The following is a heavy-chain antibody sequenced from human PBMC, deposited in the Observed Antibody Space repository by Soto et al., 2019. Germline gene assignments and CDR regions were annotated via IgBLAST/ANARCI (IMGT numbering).Heavy chain of an antibody. D-gene: IGHD3-22*01. Sequence: SETLSLTCAVYGGSFSGYYWSWIRQPPGKGLEWIGEINHSGSTNYNPSLKSRVTISVDTSKNQFSLKLSSVTAADTAVYYCARGPTREYHYYDSSGYYYYFDYWGQGTPVTVSS. J-gene: IGHJ4*02. CDR2: INHSGST. CDR1: GGSFSGYY. V-gene: IGHV4-34*01. CDR3: ARGPTREYHYYDSSGYYYYFDY.